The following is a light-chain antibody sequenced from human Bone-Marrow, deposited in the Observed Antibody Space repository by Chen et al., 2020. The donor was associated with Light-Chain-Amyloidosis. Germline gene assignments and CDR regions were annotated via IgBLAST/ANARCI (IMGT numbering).Light chain of an antibody. V-gene: IGLV3-25*03. CDR3: QSADSSGTYEVI. CDR2: RDT. Sequence: SYELTQPPSVSVSPGQTARITCSGDVLPTKYAYWYQQKPGQAPVLVIHRDTERPSGISERFSGSSSGTTATVTISGVQAEDEADYHWQSADSSGTYEVIFGGGTKLTVL. J-gene: IGLJ2*01. CDR1: VLPTKY.